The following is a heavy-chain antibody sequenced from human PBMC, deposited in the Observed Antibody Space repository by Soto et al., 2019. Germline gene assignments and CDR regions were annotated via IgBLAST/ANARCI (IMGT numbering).Heavy chain of an antibody. Sequence: EVQLVESGGVVVQPGGSLRLSCAASGFTFDDYTMHWVRQAPGKGLELVSLISWDGGSTYYADSVKGRFTISRDNSKNSLYLQMNSLRTEDTALYYCAKDRAAAGTGNFDYWGQGTLVTVSS. V-gene: IGHV3-43*01. CDR2: ISWDGGST. CDR3: AKDRAAAGTGNFDY. CDR1: GFTFDDYT. J-gene: IGHJ4*02. D-gene: IGHD6-13*01.